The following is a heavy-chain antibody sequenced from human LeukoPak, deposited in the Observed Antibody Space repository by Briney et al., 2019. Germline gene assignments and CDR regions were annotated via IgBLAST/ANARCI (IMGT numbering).Heavy chain of an antibody. V-gene: IGHV3-30*18. CDR1: GFNFNDYW. CDR3: AKGRSGLQFDLDY. D-gene: IGHD3-10*01. J-gene: IGHJ4*02. Sequence: GGSLRLSCAASGFNFNDYWMHWVRQAPGKGLEWVALISSDGSNIYYADSVKGRFTISRDNSKNTLYLQMNSLRAEDTAVYYCAKGRSGLQFDLDYWGQGTLVTVSS. CDR2: ISSDGSNI.